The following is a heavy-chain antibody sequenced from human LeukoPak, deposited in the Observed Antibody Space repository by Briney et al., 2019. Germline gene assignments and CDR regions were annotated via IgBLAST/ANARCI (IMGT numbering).Heavy chain of an antibody. J-gene: IGHJ3*02. CDR2: ISADGRMT. Sequence: GGSLRLSCAASGFTFSTYVMSWVRQAPGKGLVWVSRISADGRMTDYEDSVKGRFTVSRDNAKNTLYLQMNRVRAEDTAVYYCARGGFTYGPATLGALDIWGQGTMVPVSS. CDR1: GFTFSTYV. CDR3: ARGGFTYGPATLGALDI. V-gene: IGHV3-74*01. D-gene: IGHD5-18*01.